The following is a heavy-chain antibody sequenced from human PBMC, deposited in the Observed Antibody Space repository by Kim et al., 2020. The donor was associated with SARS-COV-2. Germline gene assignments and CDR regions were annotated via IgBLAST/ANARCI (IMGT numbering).Heavy chain of an antibody. Sequence: NTNDARKLQGRVTMTTDTSTRTAYMELRSLRSDETAVYYCARTTVRGYDYWGQGTLVTVSS. CDR3: ARTTVRGYDY. D-gene: IGHD4-17*01. V-gene: IGHV1-18*01. CDR2: NT. J-gene: IGHJ4*02.